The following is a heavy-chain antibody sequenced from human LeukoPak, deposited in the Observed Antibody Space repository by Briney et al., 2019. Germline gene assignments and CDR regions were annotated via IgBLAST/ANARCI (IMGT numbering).Heavy chain of an antibody. CDR2: IYHSGST. J-gene: IGHJ4*02. CDR3: ARRRGLSRGLYYFDY. D-gene: IGHD3-10*01. CDR1: GGSFSNYY. V-gene: IGHV4-34*01. Sequence: SETLSLTCAFYGGSFSNYYWSWIRQPPGKGLEWIGEIYHSGSTNYNPSLKSRLTMSMDTSKRQFSLRLSSVTAADTAVYYCARRRGLSRGLYYFDYWGQGTLVTVSS.